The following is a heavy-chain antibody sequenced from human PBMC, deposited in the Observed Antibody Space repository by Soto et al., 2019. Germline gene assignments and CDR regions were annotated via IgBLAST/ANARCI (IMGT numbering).Heavy chain of an antibody. CDR3: ARGLNYYDSSGYYLGEDWFDP. D-gene: IGHD3-22*01. CDR2: INPNSGGT. J-gene: IGHJ5*02. Sequence: ASVKVSCKASGYTFTGYYMHWVRQAPGQGLEWMGWINPNSGGTNYAQKFQGWVTMTRETSISTAYMELSRLRSDDTAVYYCARGLNYYDSSGYYLGEDWFDPWGQGTLVTVSS. V-gene: IGHV1-2*04. CDR1: GYTFTGYY.